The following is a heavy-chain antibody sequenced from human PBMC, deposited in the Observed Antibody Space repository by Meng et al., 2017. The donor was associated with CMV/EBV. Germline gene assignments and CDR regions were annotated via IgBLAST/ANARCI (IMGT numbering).Heavy chain of an antibody. V-gene: IGHV4-30-4*08. CDR3: ARVTSRVAGAFDY. CDR1: GGSISSGDYY. D-gene: IGHD1-14*01. Sequence: HVQRQEAGPGQGKPSQTLSLTCTVSGGSISSGDYYWSWIRQPPGKGLEWIGYIYYSGSTYYNPSLKSRVTISVDTSKNQFSLKLSSVTAADTAVYYCARVTSRVAGAFDYWGQGTLVTVSS. CDR2: IYYSGST. J-gene: IGHJ4*02.